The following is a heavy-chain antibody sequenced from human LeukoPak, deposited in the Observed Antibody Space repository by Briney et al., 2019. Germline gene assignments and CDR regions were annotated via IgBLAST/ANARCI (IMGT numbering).Heavy chain of an antibody. V-gene: IGHV3-23*01. J-gene: IGHJ4*02. D-gene: IGHD3-16*02. CDR2: ISGGGGST. CDR3: AKDAAFGGVIGFDY. Sequence: GGSLRLSCAASGLTFSSYGFSWVRQVSGMGLEWVSAISGGGGSTYYSDSVRGRFTISRDNSKNTLYLQMNNLTVEDTAIYYCAKDAAFGGVIGFDYWGQGTLVTVSS. CDR1: GLTFSSYG.